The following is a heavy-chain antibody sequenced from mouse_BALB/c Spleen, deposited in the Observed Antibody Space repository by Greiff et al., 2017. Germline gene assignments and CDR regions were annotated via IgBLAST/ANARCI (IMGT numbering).Heavy chain of an antibody. CDR3: ARDHYLYAMDY. J-gene: IGHJ4*01. CDR1: GFTFSSFG. V-gene: IGHV5-17*02. D-gene: IGHD1-2*01. CDR2: ISSGSSTI. Sequence: EVKLMESGGGLVQPGGSRKLSCAASGFTFSSFGMHWVRQAPEKGLEWVAYISSGSSTIYYADTVKGRFTISSDNPKNTLYLQMSSLKSEDTAMYYCARDHYLYAMDYWGQGTSVTVSS.